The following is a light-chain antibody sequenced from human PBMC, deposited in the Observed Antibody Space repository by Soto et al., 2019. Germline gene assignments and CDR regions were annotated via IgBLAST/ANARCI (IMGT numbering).Light chain of an antibody. Sequence: IVYTQCPCTLSLSPDARATSSWRGKKSISYKDLAWYKQDPGQAPRLLIYGASTRATGIPDRFSGSGSETDFTLTILNLQHDAIATYYCQESYTTSFGQGTRLEIK. CDR3: QESYTTS. CDR2: GAS. J-gene: IGKJ5*01. CDR1: KSISYKD. V-gene: IGKV3-20*01.